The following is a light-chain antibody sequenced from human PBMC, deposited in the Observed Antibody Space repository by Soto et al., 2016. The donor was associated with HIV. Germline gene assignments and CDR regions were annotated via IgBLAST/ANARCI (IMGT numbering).Light chain of an antibody. Sequence: DIQMTQSPSSLSASVGDRVTITCQASQDISNYLNWYQQKPGKAPKLLIYDASNLETGVPSRFSGSGSGTDFTFTISSLQPEDIATYYCQQGETFAQGTKVEIK. CDR2: DAS. V-gene: IGKV1-33*01. J-gene: IGKJ2*01. CDR3: QQGET. CDR1: QDISNY.